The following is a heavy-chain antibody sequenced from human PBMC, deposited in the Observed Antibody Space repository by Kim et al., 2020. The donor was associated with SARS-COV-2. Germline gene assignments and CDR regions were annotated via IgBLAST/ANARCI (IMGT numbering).Heavy chain of an antibody. CDR2: ISSSGSTI. Sequence: GGSLRLSCAASGFTFSDYYMSWIRQAPGKELEWVSYISSSGSTIYYADSVKGRFTISRDNAKNSLYLQMNSLRAEDTAVYYCARDLQASSGDSSFDYWGQGTLVTVSS. CDR1: GFTFSDYY. J-gene: IGHJ4*02. D-gene: IGHD3-22*01. CDR3: ARDLQASSGDSSFDY. V-gene: IGHV3-11*01.